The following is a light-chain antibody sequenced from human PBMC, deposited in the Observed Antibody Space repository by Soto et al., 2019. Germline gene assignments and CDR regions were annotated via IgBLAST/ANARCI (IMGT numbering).Light chain of an antibody. Sequence: QSALTQPASVSGSPGQSITISCTGTSSDVGGYNYVSWYQQKPGKAPKLMIYEVNERPSGVSNRFSGSKSGNTASLTISGLQAEDEADYYCCSYARPTFYAFATGTKVTVL. CDR1: SSDVGGYNY. CDR3: CSYARPTFYA. J-gene: IGLJ1*01. V-gene: IGLV2-14*01. CDR2: EVN.